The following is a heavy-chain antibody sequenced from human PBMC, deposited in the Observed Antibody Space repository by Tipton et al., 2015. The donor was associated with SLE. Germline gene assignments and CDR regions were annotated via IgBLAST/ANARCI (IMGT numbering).Heavy chain of an antibody. CDR2: IYYSGST. Sequence: TLSLTCTVSGGSISNYYWSWIRQPPGKGLEWIGYIYYSGSTTYNPSLKSRVTISVDTSKNQFSLQLSSVTAADTAVYYCARLWLGYYYMDVWGKGTTVTVSS. CDR3: ARLWLGYYYMDV. D-gene: IGHD3-9*01. V-gene: IGHV4-59*01. J-gene: IGHJ6*03. CDR1: GGSISNYY.